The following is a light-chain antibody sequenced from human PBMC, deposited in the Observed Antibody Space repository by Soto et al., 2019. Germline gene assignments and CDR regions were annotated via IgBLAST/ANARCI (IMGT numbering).Light chain of an antibody. V-gene: IGKV3D-20*02. CDR2: GAS. CDR1: QSVSSSY. J-gene: IGKJ4*01. CDR3: QHRRTWLA. Sequence: SAAIIAPVSCRAIQSVSSSYLAWYQQKPGQDPRLLIYGASSRATGIPDRSSGSGSGTDFTLTFSRLEPEDLAVYSCQHRRTWLAFAGGTNVEIK.